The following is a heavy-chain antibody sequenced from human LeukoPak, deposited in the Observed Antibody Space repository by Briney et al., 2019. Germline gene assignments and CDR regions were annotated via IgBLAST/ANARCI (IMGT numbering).Heavy chain of an antibody. Sequence: SGGSLRLSCAASGVTLSTYAMSWVRQAPGKGLEWVSGVNGNGGSTSYADSVKGRFTIFRDNSKNTVYLQMNSLRVEDTAVYYCAKSLYGGCDYWGQGTVVTVSS. CDR1: GVTLSTYA. CDR2: VNGNGGST. V-gene: IGHV3-23*01. D-gene: IGHD3-16*02. J-gene: IGHJ4*02. CDR3: AKSLYGGCDY.